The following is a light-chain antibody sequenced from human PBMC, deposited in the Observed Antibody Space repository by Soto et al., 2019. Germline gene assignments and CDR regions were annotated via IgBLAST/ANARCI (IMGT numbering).Light chain of an antibody. CDR3: QQPYSYPVT. J-gene: IGKJ5*01. Sequence: DIQLTQSPSFLSASVGDRVTITCRASQAISSYLAWYQQKPGKAPKLLIYAASTLQSGVPSRCSGSASGTEFTLTISGLQPGDFATYCCQQPYSYPVTFGQGTRLEIK. V-gene: IGKV1-9*01. CDR1: QAISSY. CDR2: AAS.